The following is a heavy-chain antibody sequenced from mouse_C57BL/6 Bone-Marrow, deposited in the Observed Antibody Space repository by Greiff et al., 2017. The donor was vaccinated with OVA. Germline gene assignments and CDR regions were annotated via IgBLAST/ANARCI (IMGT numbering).Heavy chain of an antibody. J-gene: IGHJ1*03. Sequence: EVQVVESGGDLVKPGGSLKLSCAASGFTFSSYGMSWVRQTPDKRLEWVATISSGGSYTYYPDSVKGRFTISRDNAKNTLYLQMSSLTSEDTAMYYCARQADYYGSPKYFDVWGTGTTVTVSS. CDR1: GFTFSSYG. V-gene: IGHV5-6*01. D-gene: IGHD1-1*01. CDR2: ISSGGSYT. CDR3: ARQADYYGSPKYFDV.